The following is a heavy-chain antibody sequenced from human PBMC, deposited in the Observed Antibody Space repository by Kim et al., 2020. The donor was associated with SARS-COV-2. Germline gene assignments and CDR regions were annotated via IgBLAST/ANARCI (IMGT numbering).Heavy chain of an antibody. J-gene: IGHJ5*02. Sequence: AQKFQGRVMITADESTRTAYMGLSSLRSEDTAVYYCASINDYDSISRFDPWGQGTLVTVSS. CDR3: ASINDYDSISRFDP. D-gene: IGHD3-22*01. V-gene: IGHV1-69*01.